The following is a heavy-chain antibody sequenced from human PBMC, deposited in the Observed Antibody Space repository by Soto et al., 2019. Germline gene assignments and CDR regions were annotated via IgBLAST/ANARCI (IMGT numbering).Heavy chain of an antibody. J-gene: IGHJ3*02. Sequence: EVQLLESGGGLVQPGGSLRLSCAASGFTFSDYAMTWVRQAPGKGLEWVSTISGRDGSTFYADSVKGRFTISRDKSKNTLFLQMNSLRVEETAVYCCAKDKGYGLFLVDDAFDMWGQGTMVTVSS. CDR2: ISGRDGST. CDR3: AKDKGYGLFLVDDAFDM. CDR1: GFTFSDYA. D-gene: IGHD2-21*01. V-gene: IGHV3-23*01.